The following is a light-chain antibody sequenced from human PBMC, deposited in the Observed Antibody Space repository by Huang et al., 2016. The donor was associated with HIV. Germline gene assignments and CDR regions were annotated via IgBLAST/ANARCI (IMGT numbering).Light chain of an antibody. CDR1: QSVGNY. CDR3: QQRSSGVT. Sequence: IVLTQSPATLSWYPGERVTLSCRASQSVGNYIAWYQQHPGQSPKLLIYDTSTRATGTPVRFSGSGSGTDFTLTISSLESEYFAVYYCQQRSSGVTFGGGTKV. CDR2: DTS. V-gene: IGKV3-11*01. J-gene: IGKJ4*01.